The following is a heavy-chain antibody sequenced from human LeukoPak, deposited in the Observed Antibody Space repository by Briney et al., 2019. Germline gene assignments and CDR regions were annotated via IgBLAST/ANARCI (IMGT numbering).Heavy chain of an antibody. CDR1: GYTFTSYG. CDR3: ARDPLPGMTTGPLFIDY. Sequence: ASVKVSCKASGYTFTSYGISWVRQAPGQGLEWMGWISAYNGNTNYAQKLQGRVTMTTDTSTSTAYMELRSLRSDDTAVYYCARDPLPGMTTGPLFIDYWGQGTLVTVSS. CDR2: ISAYNGNT. V-gene: IGHV1-18*01. D-gene: IGHD4-17*01. J-gene: IGHJ4*02.